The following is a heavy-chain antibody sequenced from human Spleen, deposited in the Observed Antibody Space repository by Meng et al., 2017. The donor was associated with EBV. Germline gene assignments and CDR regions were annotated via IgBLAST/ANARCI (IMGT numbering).Heavy chain of an antibody. CDR1: GKNLTELS. CDR3: ATPDDSNWYYFGY. J-gene: IGHJ4*02. Sequence: QVPLVQSGAGVKKPGASVGVSCKVSGKNLTELSIHWVRQVPGKGLEWMRGYDPKRGETINAENFQGRLSMTEDTSANIAYMELSSLGFEDTAVYYCATPDDSNWYYFGYWGQGTLVTVSS. V-gene: IGHV1-24*01. D-gene: IGHD3-22*01. CDR2: YDPKRGET.